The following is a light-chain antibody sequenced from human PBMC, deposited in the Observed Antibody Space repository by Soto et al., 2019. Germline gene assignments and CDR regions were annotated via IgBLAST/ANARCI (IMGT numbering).Light chain of an antibody. J-gene: IGLJ2*01. Sequence: QSVLTQPPSVSGAPGQRVTISCTGSSSNIGAPYDVHWYQQLPGTAPKLLIYGNNNRPSGVPDRFSGSKSGTSASLAITGRQAEDEADDYCQSFDSSLRGGVFGGGTKLTVL. CDR3: QSFDSSLRGGV. V-gene: IGLV1-40*01. CDR1: SSNIGAPYD. CDR2: GNN.